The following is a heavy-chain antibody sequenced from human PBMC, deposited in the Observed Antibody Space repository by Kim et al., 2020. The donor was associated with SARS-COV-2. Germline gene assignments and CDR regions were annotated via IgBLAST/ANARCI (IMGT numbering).Heavy chain of an antibody. V-gene: IGHV1-46*01. CDR3: GRGGRPVVTGIRPCDY. CDR2: INPGGGST. CDR1: GYTFSNYY. Sequence: ASVKVSCKTSGYTFSNYYIHWVRQAPGQGLEWMGVINPGGGSTSYTQKFQGRVTMTSDTPTTTVYMALSSPKSEDTAVYYCGRGGRPVVTGIRPCDYWGQGTLVTVSS. J-gene: IGHJ4*02. D-gene: IGHD2-21*02.